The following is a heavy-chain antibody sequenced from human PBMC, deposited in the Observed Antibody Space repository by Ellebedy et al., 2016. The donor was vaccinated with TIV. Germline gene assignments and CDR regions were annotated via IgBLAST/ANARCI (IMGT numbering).Heavy chain of an antibody. V-gene: IGHV4-4*02. CDR1: GGSISSSNW. CDR2: IYHSGST. CDR3: ARDMTDSSGYDY. J-gene: IGHJ4*02. Sequence: SETLSLXCAVSGGSISSSNWWSWVRQPPGKGLEWIGEIYHSGSTNYNPSLKSRVTISVDKSKNQFSLKLSSVTAADTAVYYCARDMTDSSGYDYWGQGTLVTVSS. D-gene: IGHD3-22*01.